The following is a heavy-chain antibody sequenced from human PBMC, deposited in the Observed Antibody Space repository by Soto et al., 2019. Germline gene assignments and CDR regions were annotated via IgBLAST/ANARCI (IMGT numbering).Heavy chain of an antibody. D-gene: IGHD3-3*01. CDR2: INAGNGNT. V-gene: IGHV1-3*01. CDR3: ARAQSPDYDFWSGYSTAPEFDY. J-gene: IGHJ4*02. Sequence: GASVKVSCKASGYTFTSYAMHWVRQAPGQRLEWMGWINAGNGNTKYSQKFQGRVTITRDTSASTAYMELSSLRSEDTAVYYCARAQSPDYDFWSGYSTAPEFDYRGQGTLVTVSS. CDR1: GYTFTSYA.